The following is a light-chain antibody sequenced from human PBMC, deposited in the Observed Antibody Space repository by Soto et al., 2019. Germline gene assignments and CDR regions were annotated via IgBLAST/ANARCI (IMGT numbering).Light chain of an antibody. CDR1: QGISSW. CDR3: QQANSFTLT. J-gene: IGKJ4*01. V-gene: IGKV1D-12*01. CDR2: DAS. Sequence: DIRLTQSPSSVSASVGDRVTITCRASQGISSWLAWYQQKIGKAPNLLIYDASTLQSGVPSRFRGSGYGTDLTITISSMKNEDFETYYCQQANSFTLTFGGGTKVDIK.